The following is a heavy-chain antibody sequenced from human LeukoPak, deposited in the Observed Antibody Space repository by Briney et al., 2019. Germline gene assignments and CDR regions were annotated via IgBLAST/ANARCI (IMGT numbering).Heavy chain of an antibody. Sequence: GGSLRLSCAASGFTFNNYGMGWVRQTPGKGLEWVATIGTSGANTYHADSVKDRFTISRDNSKSTLYLQMNSLRAEDTAVYHCAKKSGDHFHFDFWGQGTLVTVSS. J-gene: IGHJ4*02. CDR2: IGTSGANT. V-gene: IGHV3-23*01. CDR1: GFTFNNYG. D-gene: IGHD2-21*01. CDR3: AKKSGDHFHFDF.